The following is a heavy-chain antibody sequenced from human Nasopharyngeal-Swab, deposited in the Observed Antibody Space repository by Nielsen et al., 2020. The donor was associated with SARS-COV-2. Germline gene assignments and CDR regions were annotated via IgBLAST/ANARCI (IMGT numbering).Heavy chain of an antibody. CDR2: IYTSGST. CDR3: ARKERWYSSGWFDY. V-gene: IGHV4-4*07. CDR1: GGSLSSYY. Sequence: SETLSLTCTVSGGSLSSYYWSWIRQPAGKGLEWIGRIYTSGSTNYNPSLKSRVTMSVDTSKNQFSLKLSSVTAADTAVYYCARKERWYSSGWFDYWGQGTLVTVSS. D-gene: IGHD6-19*01. J-gene: IGHJ4*02.